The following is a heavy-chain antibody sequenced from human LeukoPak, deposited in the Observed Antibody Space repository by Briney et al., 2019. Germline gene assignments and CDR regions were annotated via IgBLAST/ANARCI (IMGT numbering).Heavy chain of an antibody. J-gene: IGHJ6*03. CDR2: ISAYNGNT. V-gene: IGHV1-18*01. Sequence: GASVKVSCKASGYTFTSYGISWVRQAPGQGLEWMGWISAYNGNTNYAQKLQSRVTMTTDTSTSTAYMELRSLRSDDTAVYYCARVLGYGDYYYYYMDVWGKGTTVTVSS. D-gene: IGHD4-17*01. CDR1: GYTFTSYG. CDR3: ARVLGYGDYYYYYMDV.